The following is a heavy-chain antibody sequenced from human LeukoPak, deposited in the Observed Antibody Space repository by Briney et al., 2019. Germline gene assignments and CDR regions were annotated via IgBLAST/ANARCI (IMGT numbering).Heavy chain of an antibody. CDR3: ARGRIAVAGTRDFDY. CDR1: GGSISSYY. D-gene: IGHD6-19*01. J-gene: IGHJ4*02. Sequence: SETLSLTCTVSGGSISSYYWSWVRQPPGKGLEWIGYIYYSGSTNYNPSLKSRVTISVDTSKNQFSLKLDSVTAADTAVYYCARGRIAVAGTRDFDYWGQGTLVTVSS. V-gene: IGHV4-59*01. CDR2: IYYSGST.